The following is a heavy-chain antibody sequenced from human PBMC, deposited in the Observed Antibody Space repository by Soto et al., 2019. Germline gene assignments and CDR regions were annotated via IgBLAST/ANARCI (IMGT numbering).Heavy chain of an antibody. CDR2: IIPIFGTA. Sequence: SVKVSCKASGGTFSSYAISWVRQAPGQGPEWMGGIIPIFGTANYAQKFQGRVTITADESTSTAYMELSSLRSEDTAVYYCASRGMTTVSHWFDPWGQGTLVTVSS. J-gene: IGHJ5*02. CDR3: ASRGMTTVSHWFDP. D-gene: IGHD4-4*01. CDR1: GGTFSSYA. V-gene: IGHV1-69*13.